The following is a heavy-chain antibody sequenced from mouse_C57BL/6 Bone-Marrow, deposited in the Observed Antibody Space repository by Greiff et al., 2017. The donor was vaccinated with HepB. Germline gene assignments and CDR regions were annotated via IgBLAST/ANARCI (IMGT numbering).Heavy chain of an antibody. CDR3: ARLFYGYYAMDY. CDR1: GFTFSSYG. CDR2: ISSGGSYT. Sequence: EVKLMESGGDLVKPGGSLKLSCAASGFTFSSYGMSWVRQTPDKRLEWVATISSGGSYTYYPDSVKGRFTISRDNAKNTLYLQMSSLKSEDTAMYYCARLFYGYYAMDYWGQGTSVTVSS. V-gene: IGHV5-6*01. J-gene: IGHJ4*01. D-gene: IGHD2-1*01.